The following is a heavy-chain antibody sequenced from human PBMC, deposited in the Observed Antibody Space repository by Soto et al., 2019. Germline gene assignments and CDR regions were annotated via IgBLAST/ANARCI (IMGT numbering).Heavy chain of an antibody. CDR2: ISAYNGNT. Sequence: QVQLVQSGAEVKKPGASVKVSCKASGYTFTSYGIIWVRQAPGQGLAWMGWISAYNGNTNYAQKLQGRVTMTTDTSTSTAYMELRSLRSDDTAVYYCARSESSGSYSREAFDIWGQGTMVTVSS. J-gene: IGHJ3*02. CDR3: ARSESSGSYSREAFDI. D-gene: IGHD3-10*01. CDR1: GYTFTSYG. V-gene: IGHV1-18*04.